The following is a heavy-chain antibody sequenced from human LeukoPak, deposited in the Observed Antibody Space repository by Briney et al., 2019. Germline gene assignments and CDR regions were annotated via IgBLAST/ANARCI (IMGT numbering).Heavy chain of an antibody. D-gene: IGHD3-3*01. CDR3: ARGRGFWSGYYTPGRDYYFAY. J-gene: IGHJ4*02. V-gene: IGHV1-69*06. CDR2: IIAIFATA. CDR1: VDTFTIYA. Sequence: ASVTVSFTASVDTFTIYASSWVRQAPGQGLERMGRIIAIFATANYAQRFQGSVTLTADKSTSTAYIELSSLRSEDTAMYYCARGRGFWSGYYTPGRDYYFAYWGQGTLVTVSS.